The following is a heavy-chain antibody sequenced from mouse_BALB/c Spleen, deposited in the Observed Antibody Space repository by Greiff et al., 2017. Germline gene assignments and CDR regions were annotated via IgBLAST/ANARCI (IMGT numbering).Heavy chain of an antibody. J-gene: IGHJ2*01. CDR2: IDPANGNT. CDR3: ARITTVVDYFDY. D-gene: IGHD1-1*01. V-gene: IGHV14-3*02. Sequence: EVKLQESDTELVKPGASVKISCKASGYTFTDHAIHWVKQRPEQGLEWIGRIDPANGNTKYDPKFQGKATITADTSSNTAYLQLSSLTSEDTAVYYCARITTVVDYFDYWGQGTTLTVSS. CDR1: GYTFTDHA.